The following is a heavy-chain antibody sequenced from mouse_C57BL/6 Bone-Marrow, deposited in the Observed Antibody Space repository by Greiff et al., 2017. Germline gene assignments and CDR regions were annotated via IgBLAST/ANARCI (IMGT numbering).Heavy chain of an antibody. CDR1: GYTFTSYW. V-gene: IGHV1-7*01. J-gene: IGHJ2*01. CDR2: INPSSGYT. Sequence: QVQLQQSGAELAKPGASVKLSCKASGYTFTSYWMHWVKQRPGQGLAWIGYINPSSGYTKYNQKFKDKATLTAAKSSSTAYMQLSSLTYEDSAVYYCARLGLRRGYWGQGTTLTVSS. CDR3: ARLGLRRGY. D-gene: IGHD2-2*01.